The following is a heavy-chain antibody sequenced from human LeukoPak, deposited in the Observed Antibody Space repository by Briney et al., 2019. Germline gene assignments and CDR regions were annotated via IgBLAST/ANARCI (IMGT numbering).Heavy chain of an antibody. CDR1: GFTFSSYW. D-gene: IGHD3-10*01. Sequence: GGSLRLSCAASGFTFSSYWMHWVRQAPGKGLVCVSRIKTDGSSTTYADPVKGRFTISRDNAKSTLYLQMNSLRAEDTAVYYCVREGYYGSAALYSWGQGTLVTVSS. J-gene: IGHJ4*02. V-gene: IGHV3-74*01. CDR2: IKTDGSST. CDR3: VREGYYGSAALYS.